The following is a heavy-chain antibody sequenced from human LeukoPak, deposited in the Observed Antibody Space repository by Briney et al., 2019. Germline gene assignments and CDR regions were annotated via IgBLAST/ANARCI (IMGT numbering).Heavy chain of an antibody. CDR2: IYYSGST. CDR3: ASTSPKYYYESSGYSSLFDN. Sequence: SETLSLTCTVSGGSISSSSYYWGWIRQPPGKGLEWIGSIYYSGSTYYNPSLKSRVTISVDTSKNQFSLKLRSVTAADTALYYCASTSPKYYYESSGYSSLFDNWGQGTLVTVSS. V-gene: IGHV4-39*07. D-gene: IGHD3-22*01. CDR1: GGSISSSSYY. J-gene: IGHJ4*02.